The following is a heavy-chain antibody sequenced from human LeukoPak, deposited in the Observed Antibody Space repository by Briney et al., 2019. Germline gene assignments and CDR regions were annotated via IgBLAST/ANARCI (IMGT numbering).Heavy chain of an antibody. CDR2: INPNSSGT. D-gene: IGHD3-10*01. J-gene: IGHJ6*03. CDR3: ARGTYYYGSGSYSYYYYYMDV. V-gene: IGHV1-2*02. Sequence: ASVKVSCKASGYTFTGYYMHWVRQAPGQGLGWMGWINPNSSGTNYAQKFQGRVTMTRDTSISTAYMELSRLRSDDTAVYYCARGTYYYGSGSYSYYYYYMDVWGKGTTVTVSS. CDR1: GYTFTGYY.